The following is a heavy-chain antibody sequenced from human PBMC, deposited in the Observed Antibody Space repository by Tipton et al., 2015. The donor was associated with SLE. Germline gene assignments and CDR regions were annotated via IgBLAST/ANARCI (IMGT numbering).Heavy chain of an antibody. Sequence: SLRLSCAASGFTFSDYYMSWIRQAPGKGLEWVSYISSSSSYTNYADSVKGRFTISRDNAKNSLYLQMNSLRAEDTAVYYCARERGAGRVDAFDIWGQGTMVTVSS. J-gene: IGHJ3*02. CDR1: GFTFSDYY. V-gene: IGHV3-11*06. CDR2: ISSSSSYT. CDR3: ARERGAGRVDAFDI. D-gene: IGHD1-26*01.